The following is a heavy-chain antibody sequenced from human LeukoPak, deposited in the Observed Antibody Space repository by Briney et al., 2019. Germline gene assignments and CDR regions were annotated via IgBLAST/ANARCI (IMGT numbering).Heavy chain of an antibody. CDR1: GGSFSGYY. J-gene: IGHJ4*02. CDR3: AGRTAGTGYCSGGCCYRPLDY. CDR2: INHSGST. V-gene: IGHV4-34*01. Sequence: SETLSLTCAVYGGSFSGYYWSWIRQPPGKGLEWIGEINHSGSTNYNPSLKSRVTISVDTSKNQFSLKLSSVTAADTAVYYCAGRTAGTGYCSGGCCYRPLDYWGQGTLVTVSS. D-gene: IGHD2-15*01.